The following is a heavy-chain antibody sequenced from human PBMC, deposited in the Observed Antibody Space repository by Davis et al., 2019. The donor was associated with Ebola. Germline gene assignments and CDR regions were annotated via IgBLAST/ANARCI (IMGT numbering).Heavy chain of an antibody. V-gene: IGHV3-53*01. CDR2: IYSGGST. Sequence: PGGSLRLSCAASGFTVSSNYMSWVRQAPGKGLEWVSVIYSGGSTYYADSVKGRFTISRDNSKNTLYLQMNSLRAEDTAVYYCVKGSNFWSGYPTSYWGQGTLVTVSS. J-gene: IGHJ4*02. D-gene: IGHD3-3*01. CDR1: GFTVSSNY. CDR3: VKGSNFWSGYPTSY.